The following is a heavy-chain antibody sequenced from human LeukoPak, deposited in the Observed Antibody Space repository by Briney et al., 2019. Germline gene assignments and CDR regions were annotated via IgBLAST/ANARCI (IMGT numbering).Heavy chain of an antibody. D-gene: IGHD5-18*01. V-gene: IGHV3-23*01. J-gene: IGHJ4*02. Sequence: GGSLRLSCAASGFTFSSYAMSWVRQAPGKGLEWVSAISGSGGSTYYADSVKGRFTISRDNSKNTLYLQMNSLRAEDTAVYYCAKGRGPRGYSYGIDYWGQGTVVTVSS. CDR1: GFTFSSYA. CDR3: AKGRGPRGYSYGIDY. CDR2: ISGSGGST.